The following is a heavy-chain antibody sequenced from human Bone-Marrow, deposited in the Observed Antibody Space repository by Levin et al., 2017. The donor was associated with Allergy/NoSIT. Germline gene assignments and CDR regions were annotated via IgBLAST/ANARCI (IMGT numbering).Heavy chain of an antibody. Sequence: SCAASGFSVRNKYMSWVRQAPGKGLEWVSIIYRNDSAYYTDSVKGRFTTSRDSSTDTLYLQMNSLRAEDTAMYYCVGDASGNYPFDYWGQGTLVTVSS. D-gene: IGHD3-10*01. CDR3: VGDASGNYPFDY. V-gene: IGHV3-53*01. CDR1: GFSVRNKY. J-gene: IGHJ4*02. CDR2: IYRNDSA.